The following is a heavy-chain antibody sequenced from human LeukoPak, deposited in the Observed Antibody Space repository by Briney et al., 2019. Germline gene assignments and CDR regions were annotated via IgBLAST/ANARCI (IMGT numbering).Heavy chain of an antibody. CDR1: GYTFTGYY. Sequence: ASVKVSCKASGYTFTGYYMHWVRQAPGQGLEWMGWINPNSGGTNYAQKFQGWVTMTRDTSISTAYMELSRLRSDDTAVYYCAKTKQQLVFHWFDPWGQGTLVTVSS. CDR2: INPNSGGT. J-gene: IGHJ5*02. V-gene: IGHV1-2*04. D-gene: IGHD6-13*01. CDR3: AKTKQQLVFHWFDP.